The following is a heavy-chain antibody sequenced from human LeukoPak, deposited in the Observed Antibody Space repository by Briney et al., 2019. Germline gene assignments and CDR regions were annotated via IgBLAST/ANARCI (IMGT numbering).Heavy chain of an antibody. CDR1: GGSFSGYY. CDR2: INHSGST. CDR3: ATRWAGVGATRGDY. Sequence: PSETLSLTCAVYGGSFSGYYWSWIRQPPGKGLEWIGEINHSGSTNYNPSLKSRVTISVDTSKNQFSLKLSSVTAADTAVYYCATRWAGVGATRGDYWGQGTLVTVSS. D-gene: IGHD1-26*01. J-gene: IGHJ4*02. V-gene: IGHV4-34*01.